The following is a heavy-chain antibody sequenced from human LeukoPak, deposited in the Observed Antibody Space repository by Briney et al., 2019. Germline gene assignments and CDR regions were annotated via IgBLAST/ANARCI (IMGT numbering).Heavy chain of an antibody. CDR3: ARGVSSSWYSQVDY. CDR1: GFTFSSYA. CDR2: ISYDGSNK. Sequence: GGSLRLSCAASGFTFSSYAMHWVRQAPGKGLEWVAVISYDGSNKYYADSVKGRFTISRDNSKNTLYLQMNSLRAEDTAVYYCARGVSSSWYSQVDYWGQGTQVTVSS. J-gene: IGHJ4*02. D-gene: IGHD6-13*01. V-gene: IGHV3-30*04.